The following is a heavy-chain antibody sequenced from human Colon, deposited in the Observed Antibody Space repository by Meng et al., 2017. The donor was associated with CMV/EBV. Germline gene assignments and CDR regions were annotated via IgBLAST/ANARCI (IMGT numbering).Heavy chain of an antibody. D-gene: IGHD5-24*01. CDR1: GGTFRNYG. CDR3: ARDPGSGSLRWVNNIYYYHNMDV. Sequence: SVKVSCKSSGGTFRNYGFSWVRQAPGQGLEWMGGIIPMFRTPHYPPKFQGRVTITTDESTSTAYMELSSLRSDDTAVYYCARDPGSGSLRWVNNIYYYHNMDVWGQGTTVTVS. J-gene: IGHJ6*02. V-gene: IGHV1-69*05. CDR2: IIPMFRTP.